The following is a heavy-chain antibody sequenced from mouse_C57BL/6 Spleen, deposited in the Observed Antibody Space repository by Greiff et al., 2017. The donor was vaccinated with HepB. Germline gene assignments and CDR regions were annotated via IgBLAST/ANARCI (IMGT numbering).Heavy chain of an antibody. D-gene: IGHD2-4*01. CDR3: TRVKDDYSWFAY. CDR2: ISSGGDYI. Sequence: EVMLVESGEGLVKPGGSLKLSCAASGFTFSSYAMSWVRQTPEKRLEWVAYISSGGDYIYYADTVKGRFTISRDNARNTLYLQMSSLKSEDTAMYYCTRVKDDYSWFAYWGQGTLVTVSA. CDR1: GFTFSSYA. J-gene: IGHJ3*01. V-gene: IGHV5-9-1*02.